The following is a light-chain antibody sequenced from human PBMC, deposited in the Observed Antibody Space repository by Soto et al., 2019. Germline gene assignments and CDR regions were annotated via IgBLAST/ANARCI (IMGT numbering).Light chain of an antibody. CDR3: QSYDSGLSGSV. J-gene: IGLJ2*01. CDR2: GNS. CDR1: SSNIGAGYD. Sequence: QSVLTQPPSVSGAPGQRVTLSCTGSSSNIGAGYDVHWYQQLPGTAPKLLIYGNSNRPSGVPDRFSGAKSGTSASLAITGLKAEDEADYYCQSYDSGLSGSVFGGGTQLTVL. V-gene: IGLV1-40*01.